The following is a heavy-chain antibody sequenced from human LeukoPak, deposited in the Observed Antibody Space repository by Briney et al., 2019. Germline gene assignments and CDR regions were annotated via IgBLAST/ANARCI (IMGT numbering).Heavy chain of an antibody. J-gene: IGHJ4*02. V-gene: IGHV3-23*01. Sequence: TGGSLILSCAASGFTFSSYVMSWVRQAPGQGLEWVSTLTGSGGNTYYADSVKGRFTISRDNSKNTLYLQMNSLRAEDTAVYYCAKSRVGYDYWGQGTLVTVSS. CDR3: AKSRVGYDY. CDR1: GFTFSSYV. CDR2: LTGSGGNT. D-gene: IGHD1-26*01.